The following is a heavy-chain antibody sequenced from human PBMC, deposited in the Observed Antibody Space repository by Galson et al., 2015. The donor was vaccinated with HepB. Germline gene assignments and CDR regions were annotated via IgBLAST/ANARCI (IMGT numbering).Heavy chain of an antibody. V-gene: IGHV5-51*03. CDR1: GYSFTSYW. CDR2: IYPGDSDT. J-gene: IGHJ4*02. CDR3: ARNPDDYGDYVGPDY. Sequence: QSGAEVKKPGESLKISCKGSGYSFTSYWIGWVRQMPGKGLEWMGIIYPGDSDTRYSPSFQGQVTISADKSISTAYLQWSSLKASDTAMYYCARNPDDYGDYVGPDYWGQGTLVTVSS. D-gene: IGHD4-17*01.